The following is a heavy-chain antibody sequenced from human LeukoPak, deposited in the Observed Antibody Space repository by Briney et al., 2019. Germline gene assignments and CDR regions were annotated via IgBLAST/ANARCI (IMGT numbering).Heavy chain of an antibody. CDR1: GGSIRSNTYY. J-gene: IGHJ4*02. CDR2: IYYSGTT. CDR3: ATEGNWGHLSVSDY. D-gene: IGHD7-27*01. Sequence: SETLSLTCRVSGGSIRSNTYYWGWIRQSPGKGLEWIGSIYYSGTTYYNPSLRSRVTISLDTSKNQFSLKLSSVTAADTAVYYCATEGNWGHLSVSDYWGQGTLVTVSS. V-gene: IGHV4-39*07.